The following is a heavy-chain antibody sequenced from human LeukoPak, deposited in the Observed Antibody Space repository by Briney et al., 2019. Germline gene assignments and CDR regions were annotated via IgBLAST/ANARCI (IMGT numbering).Heavy chain of an antibody. V-gene: IGHV3-9*01. Sequence: PGRSLRLSCAASGFTFDDYAMHWVRQAPGKGLEWVSGISWNSGSIGYADPVKGRFTISRDNAKNSLYLQMNSLRAEDTAVYYCARTESPPYKDDFWSGYYPNNYWYFDLWGRGTLVTVSS. CDR3: ARTESPPYKDDFWSGYYPNNYWYFDL. CDR1: GFTFDDYA. D-gene: IGHD3-3*01. CDR2: ISWNSGSI. J-gene: IGHJ2*01.